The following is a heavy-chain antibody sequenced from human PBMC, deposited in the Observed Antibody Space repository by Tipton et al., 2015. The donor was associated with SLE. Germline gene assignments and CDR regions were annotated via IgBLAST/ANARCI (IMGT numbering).Heavy chain of an antibody. D-gene: IGHD3-3*01. CDR3: ARGGTVFGVVLNWFDP. CDR1: GGSFSGYS. CDR2: INHSGIT. J-gene: IGHJ5*02. Sequence: TLSLTCAVYGGSFSGYSYNWIRQPPGKGLEWIGQINHSGITHFNPSLKSRVTISVNTSRNQFSLKLSSVTAADTAVYYCARGGTVFGVVLNWFDPWGQGTLVTVSS. V-gene: IGHV4-34*01.